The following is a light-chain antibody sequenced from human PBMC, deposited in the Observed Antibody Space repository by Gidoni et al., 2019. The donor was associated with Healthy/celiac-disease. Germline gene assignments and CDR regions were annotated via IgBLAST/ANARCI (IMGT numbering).Light chain of an antibody. CDR1: SSDVGGYNY. V-gene: IGLV2-8*01. CDR3: SSYAGSNNFV. Sequence: QSALTQPPSASGSPGQSVTISCTGTSSDVGGYNYVSWYQQHPGKATTLRIYEVSKRPSGVPDRFFGSKSGNTASLTVSGLQAEDEADYYCSSYAGSNNFVFGTGTKVTVL. CDR2: EVS. J-gene: IGLJ1*01.